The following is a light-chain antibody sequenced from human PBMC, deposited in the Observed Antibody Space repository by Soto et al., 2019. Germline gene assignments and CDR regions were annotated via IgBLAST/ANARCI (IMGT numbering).Light chain of an antibody. CDR3: QQFNSHPFT. CDR1: QGFSSA. J-gene: IGKJ3*01. V-gene: IGKV1-13*02. CDR2: DTA. Sequence: AIQLTQSPSSLSASVGDTVTITCRASQGFSSALAWYQQKPGKTPNLLIYDTASLASGIPSRFSGSGSGTDFTLTISSLQPEDFATYYCQQFNSHPFTFGPGTKVDIK.